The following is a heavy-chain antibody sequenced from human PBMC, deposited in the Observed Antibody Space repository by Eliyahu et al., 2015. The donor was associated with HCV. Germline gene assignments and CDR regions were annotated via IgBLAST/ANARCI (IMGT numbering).Heavy chain of an antibody. CDR3: ACGDLSINCFDP. J-gene: IGHJ5*02. CDR1: XGPLSSSSYY. D-gene: IGHD4-17*01. Sequence: QLQLQESGPGLVKPSETLSLTCTVSXGPLSSSSYYWGWIRQPPGKGLEWIGSIYYSGSTYYNPSLKSRVTISVDTSKNQFSLKLSSVTAADTAVYYCACGDLSINCFDPWGQGTLVTVSS. CDR2: IYYSGST. V-gene: IGHV4-39*01.